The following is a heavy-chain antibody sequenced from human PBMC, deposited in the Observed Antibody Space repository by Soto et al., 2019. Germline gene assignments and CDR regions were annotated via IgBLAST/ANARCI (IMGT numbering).Heavy chain of an antibody. V-gene: IGHV3-48*01. CDR2: ISATISDI. Sequence: EVQLLESGGGLVQPGGSLRLSCATSGFTFSRHGMNWVRQAPGKGLEWVSYISATISDIYYADSVKGRFTISRDNAKDSLSLQMNSLRVEDTAVYYCARDGTRSGPDLDYWGQGILVTVSS. J-gene: IGHJ4*02. CDR1: GFTFSRHG. CDR3: ARDGTRSGPDLDY. D-gene: IGHD6-19*01.